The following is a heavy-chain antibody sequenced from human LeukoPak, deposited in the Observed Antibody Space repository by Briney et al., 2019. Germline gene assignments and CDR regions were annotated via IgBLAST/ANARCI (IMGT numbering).Heavy chain of an antibody. V-gene: IGHV4-59*12. CDR2: IYYSGNT. CDR1: SGSISGYY. Sequence: SETLSLTCSVSSGSISGYYWSWIRQPPGKGLEWIGYIYYSGNTNYKSSLKSRVTISVDTSKNQFSLKLTSVTAADTAVYYCARYSDSSGYYDYWGQGTLVTVSS. J-gene: IGHJ4*02. CDR3: ARYSDSSGYYDY. D-gene: IGHD3-22*01.